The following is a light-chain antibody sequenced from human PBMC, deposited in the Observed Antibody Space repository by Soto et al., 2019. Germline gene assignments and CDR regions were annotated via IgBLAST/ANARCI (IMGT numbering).Light chain of an antibody. J-gene: IGLJ1*01. V-gene: IGLV1-51*01. CDR3: GSWDSSLSAYV. CDR2: DDD. CDR1: SSNIGGNS. Sequence: QSVRTQPPSVSAAPGQKVTISCSGSSSNIGGNSVSWYQQLSGTAPKLLIYDDDKRPSGIPDRFSGSKSGTSATLGITGFQTGDEADYYCGSWDSSLSAYVFATGTKVTVL.